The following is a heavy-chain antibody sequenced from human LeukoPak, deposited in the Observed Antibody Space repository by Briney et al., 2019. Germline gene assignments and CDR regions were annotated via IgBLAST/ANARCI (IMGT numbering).Heavy chain of an antibody. D-gene: IGHD1-26*01. CDR3: AKDLASSFIFDY. Sequence: PGGSLRLSCAASGSTFSSYGMHWVRQAPGKGLEWVAFIRYDGSNKYYADSVKGRFTISRDNSKNTLYLQMNSLRAEDTAVYYCAKDLASSFIFDYWGQGTLVTVSS. CDR1: GSTFSSYG. CDR2: IRYDGSNK. V-gene: IGHV3-30*02. J-gene: IGHJ4*02.